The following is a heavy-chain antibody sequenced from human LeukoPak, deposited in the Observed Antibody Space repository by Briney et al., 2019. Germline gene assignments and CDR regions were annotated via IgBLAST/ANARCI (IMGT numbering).Heavy chain of an antibody. Sequence: SETLSLTCTVSGGSISSHYWSWIRQPPGKGLEWIGYIYYSGSTNYNPSLKSRVTISVDTSKNQFSLKLSSVTAADTAVYDCASSASTRYCSSTSCYTFDYWGQGTLVTVSS. CDR2: IYYSGST. D-gene: IGHD2-2*02. CDR3: ASSASTRYCSSTSCYTFDY. J-gene: IGHJ4*02. V-gene: IGHV4-59*11. CDR1: GGSISSHY.